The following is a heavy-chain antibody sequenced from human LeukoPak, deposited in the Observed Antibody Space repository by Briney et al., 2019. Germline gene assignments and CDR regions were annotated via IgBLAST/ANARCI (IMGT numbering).Heavy chain of an antibody. J-gene: IGHJ4*02. V-gene: IGHV3-7*01. CDR1: GFTFSNYW. CDR2: IEQDGSEK. Sequence: GGSLRLSCAASGFTFSNYWMTWVRQAPGKGLEWVANIEQDGSEKYYVDSVKGRFTIYRDNAKNSLFLQMDSLRVEDTAVYYCARDRSKFGYWGQGILATVSS. CDR3: ARDRSKFGY. D-gene: IGHD3-16*01.